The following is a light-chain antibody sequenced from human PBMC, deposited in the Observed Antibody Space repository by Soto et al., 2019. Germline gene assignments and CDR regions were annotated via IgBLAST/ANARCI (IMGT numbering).Light chain of an antibody. V-gene: IGKV3-11*01. Sequence: EIVLTQSPATLSLSPGERATLSCRASQSVSSYLAWYQQKPGQAPRLLIYDASNRATGIPARFSGSGSGTEFTLTISSLQSEDFAVYYCQQYSNWPGTFGQGTKVDIK. J-gene: IGKJ1*01. CDR1: QSVSSY. CDR3: QQYSNWPGT. CDR2: DAS.